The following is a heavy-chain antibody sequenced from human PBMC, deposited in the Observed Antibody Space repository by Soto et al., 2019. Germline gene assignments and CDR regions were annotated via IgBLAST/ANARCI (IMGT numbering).Heavy chain of an antibody. CDR2: IWYDGSNK. D-gene: IGHD6-13*01. Sequence: QVQLVESGGGVVQPGRSLRLSCAASGFTFSSHGMHWVRQAPGKGLEWVAVIWYDGSNKYYADSVKGRFSISRDNSKXXLXPXXHSRRAEDTAVYYCARGSDPIAAAGTYYYYYGMDVWGQGTTVTVSS. J-gene: IGHJ6*02. CDR3: ARGSDPIAAAGTYYYYYGMDV. CDR1: GFTFSSHG. V-gene: IGHV3-33*01.